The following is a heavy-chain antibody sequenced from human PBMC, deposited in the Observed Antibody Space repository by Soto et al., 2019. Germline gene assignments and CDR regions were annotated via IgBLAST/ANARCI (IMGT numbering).Heavy chain of an antibody. D-gene: IGHD6-13*01. CDR1: GGSISSGGYY. CDR2: IYYSGST. Sequence: SETLSLTCTVSGGSISSGGYYWSWIRQHPGKGLEWIGYIYYSGSTYYNPSLKSRVTISVDTSKNQFSLKLSSVTAADTAVYYGARDTSRSSWSMDVWGQGTTVTAP. J-gene: IGHJ6*02. V-gene: IGHV4-31*03. CDR3: ARDTSRSSWSMDV.